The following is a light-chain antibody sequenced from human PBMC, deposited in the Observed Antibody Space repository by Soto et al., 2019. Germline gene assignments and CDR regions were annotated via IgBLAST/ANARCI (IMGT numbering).Light chain of an antibody. Sequence: DIQMTQSPSTLSASVGDRVTITCRASQNIGTSLAWYQQTPGKAPKLMISDASILESGVPSRFGCSGSETQFPLSLNSLQPNDCATYYCQQCFWHWTFDQGTNVEIK. V-gene: IGKV1-5*01. CDR1: QNIGTS. J-gene: IGKJ1*01. CDR3: QQCFWHWT. CDR2: DAS.